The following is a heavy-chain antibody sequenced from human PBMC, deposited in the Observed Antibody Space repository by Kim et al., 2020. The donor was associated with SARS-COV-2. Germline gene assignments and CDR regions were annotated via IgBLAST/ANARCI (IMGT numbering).Heavy chain of an antibody. V-gene: IGHV3-11*01. CDR3: ARAGGIAARLLDY. D-gene: IGHD6-6*01. J-gene: IGHJ4*02. Sequence: YADAVKGRFTISRDNAKNSLYLQMNSLRAEDTAVYYCARAGGIAARLLDYWGQGTLVTVSS.